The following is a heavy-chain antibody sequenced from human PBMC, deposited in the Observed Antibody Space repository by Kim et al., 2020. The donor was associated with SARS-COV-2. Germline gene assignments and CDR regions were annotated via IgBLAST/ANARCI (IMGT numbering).Heavy chain of an antibody. CDR1: GFTFSSYS. CDR2: ISSSSIYI. CDR3: ATTYCSGGSCYLDY. J-gene: IGHJ4*02. D-gene: IGHD2-15*01. V-gene: IGHV3-21*01. Sequence: GALRLSCAASGFTFSSYSINWARQAPGKGLEWVSSISSSSIYIYYADSVKGRFTISRDNAKNSLYLQMNSLRAEDTAVYYCATTYCSGGSCYLDYWGQG.